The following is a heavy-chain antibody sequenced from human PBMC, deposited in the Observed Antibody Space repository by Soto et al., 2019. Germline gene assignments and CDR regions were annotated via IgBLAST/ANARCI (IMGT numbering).Heavy chain of an antibody. CDR2: ISTTSFTI. CDR1: GFSLSTYD. Sequence: LRLCCAASGFSLSTYDMDWVRQAPGKAPEWIAHISTTSFTIYYADSVKGRFTISRDNARNSLYLEMKSLRDEDTAVYYCARDRCFDGSCYSASDSWGQGILVTVSS. D-gene: IGHD2-15*01. V-gene: IGHV3-48*02. J-gene: IGHJ5*01. CDR3: ARDRCFDGSCYSASDS.